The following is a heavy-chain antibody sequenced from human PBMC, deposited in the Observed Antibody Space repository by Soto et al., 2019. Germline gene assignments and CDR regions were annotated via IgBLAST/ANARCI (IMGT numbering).Heavy chain of an antibody. D-gene: IGHD4-17*01. CDR3: ARGILTTVTGWFDP. J-gene: IGHJ5*02. CDR2: MNPNSGNT. CDR1: GYTFTSYD. V-gene: IGHV1-8*01. Sequence: ASVKVSCKASGYTFTSYDINWVRQATGQGLEWMGWMNPNSGNTGYAQKFQGRVTMTRNTSISTAYMELSSLRSEGTAVYYCARGILTTVTGWFDPWGQGTLVTVSS.